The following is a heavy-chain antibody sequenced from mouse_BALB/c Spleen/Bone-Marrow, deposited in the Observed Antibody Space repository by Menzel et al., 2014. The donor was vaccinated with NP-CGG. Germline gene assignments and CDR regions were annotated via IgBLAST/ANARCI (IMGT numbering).Heavy chain of an antibody. V-gene: IGHV1-69*02. CDR2: IYPSDSYT. J-gene: IGHJ2*01. Sequence: QVQLQQSGAELVRPGASVKLSCKASGYTFTSYWINWAKQRPGQGLEWIGNIYPSDSYTNYNQKFKDKATLTVDKSSSPAYMQLSRPTSEDSAVYYCTRSYRSSYEYYFDYWGQGTTLTVSS. CDR1: GYTFTSYW. CDR3: TRSYRSSYEYYFDY. D-gene: IGHD1-1*01.